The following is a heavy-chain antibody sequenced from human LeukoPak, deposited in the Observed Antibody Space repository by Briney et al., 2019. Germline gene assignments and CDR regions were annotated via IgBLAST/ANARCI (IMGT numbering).Heavy chain of an antibody. CDR3: SRGRGGPPFDF. CDR2: ISADGGTT. D-gene: IGHD3-10*01. V-gene: IGHV3-64*01. Sequence: GGSLRLSCAASGFSFRGYGMHWVRQAPGRGLEYVSAISADGGTTDYLNSVKGRFTISRDNSKNTLYLQMGRLRSDDTAIYYCSRGRGGPPFDFWGQGTVVTVAS. CDR1: GFSFRGYG. J-gene: IGHJ4*02.